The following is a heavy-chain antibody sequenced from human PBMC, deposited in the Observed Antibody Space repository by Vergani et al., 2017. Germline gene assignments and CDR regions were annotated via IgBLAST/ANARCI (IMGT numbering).Heavy chain of an antibody. J-gene: IGHJ4*02. CDR1: GFTFSSYG. CDR3: ARSDDYGGNSGFDY. CDR2: IWYDGSNK. V-gene: IGHV3-33*01. Sequence: QVQLVESGGGVVQPGRSLRLSCAASGFTFSSYGMHWVRQAPGKGLEWVAVIWYDGSNKYYADSVKGRFTISRDNSKNTLYLQMNSLRAEETAVYYCARSDDYGGNSGFDYWGQGTLVTVSS. D-gene: IGHD4-23*01.